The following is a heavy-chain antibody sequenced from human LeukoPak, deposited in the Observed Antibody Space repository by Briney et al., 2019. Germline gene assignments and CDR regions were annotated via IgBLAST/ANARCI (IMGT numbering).Heavy chain of an antibody. CDR1: GLTFSSYS. CDR3: ARDQSGWFDP. V-gene: IGHV4-39*07. Sequence: PGGSLRLSCAASGLTFSSYSMNWVRQAPGKGLEWIGSISYSGNTYYNPSLKSRVTISVDTSKNQFSLKLSSVTAADTAVYYCARDQSGWFDPWGQGTLVTVSS. J-gene: IGHJ5*02. D-gene: IGHD3-10*01. CDR2: ISYSGNT.